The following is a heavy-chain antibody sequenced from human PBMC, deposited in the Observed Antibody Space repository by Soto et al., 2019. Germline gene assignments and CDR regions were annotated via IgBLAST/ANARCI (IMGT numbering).Heavy chain of an antibody. V-gene: IGHV1-69*13. CDR1: GGTFSSYA. Sequence: SVKVSCKASGGTFSSYAISWVRQAPGQGLEWMGGIIPIFGTANYAQKFQGRVTITADESTSTAYMELSSLRSEDTAVYYCARGTDCSSTSCYLDYFYGMDVWGQGTTVTVSS. CDR2: IIPIFGTA. CDR3: ARGTDCSSTSCYLDYFYGMDV. J-gene: IGHJ6*02. D-gene: IGHD2-2*01.